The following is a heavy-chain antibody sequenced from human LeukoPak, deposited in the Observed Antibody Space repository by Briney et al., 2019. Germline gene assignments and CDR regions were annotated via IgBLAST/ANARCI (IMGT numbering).Heavy chain of an antibody. CDR3: ARDLGSNGYYYGMDV. V-gene: IGHV3-53*01. Sequence: GGSLRRSCAASGFTVSSNYMSWVRQAPGKGLEWVSVIYSGGSTYYADSVKGRFTISRDNSKNTLYLQMNSLRAEDTAVYYCARDLGSNGYYYGMDVWGQGTTVTVSS. J-gene: IGHJ6*02. CDR2: IYSGGST. D-gene: IGHD4-11*01. CDR1: GFTVSSNY.